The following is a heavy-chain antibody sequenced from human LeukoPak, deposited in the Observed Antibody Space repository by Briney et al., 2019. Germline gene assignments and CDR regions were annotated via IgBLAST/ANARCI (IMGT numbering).Heavy chain of an antibody. J-gene: IGHJ4*02. V-gene: IGHV4-61*05. Sequence: SETLSLTCTVSGGSISDRGYYWGWVRQAPGKGLECIGYIFYSGRTIYNPSLKSRVTISLDTSKTQFSLKLSSVTAADTAVYYCARFTLVSGVDFWGQGTLVTVSS. D-gene: IGHD5/OR15-5a*01. CDR3: ARFTLVSGVDF. CDR1: GGSISDRGYY. CDR2: IFYSGRT.